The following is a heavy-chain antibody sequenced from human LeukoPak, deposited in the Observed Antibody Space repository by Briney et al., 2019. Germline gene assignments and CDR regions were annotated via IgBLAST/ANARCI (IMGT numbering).Heavy chain of an antibody. J-gene: IGHJ4*02. Sequence: PSETLSLTCAVYGGSFSGYYWSWIRQPPGKGLEWIGEINHSGSTNYNPSLKSRVTISVDTSKNQFSLKLSSVTAADTAVYYCARHSRSWSPGPDYWGQGTLVTVSS. D-gene: IGHD2-2*01. CDR3: ARHSRSWSPGPDY. CDR2: INHSGST. CDR1: GGSFSGYY. V-gene: IGHV4-34*01.